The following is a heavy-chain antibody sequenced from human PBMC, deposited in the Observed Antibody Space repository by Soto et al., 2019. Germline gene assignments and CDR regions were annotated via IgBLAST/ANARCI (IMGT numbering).Heavy chain of an antibody. V-gene: IGHV4-61*01. Sequence: PSETLSLTCTVSGGSVISGSYYWSWIRQPPGKGLEWIGYIYYSGSTNYNPSLKSRVTISVDTSKNQFSLKLSSVTAADTAVYYCAREPRGEYYYDSSGPRTPGGMDVWGQGTTVTVSS. CDR1: GGSVISGSYY. CDR3: AREPRGEYYYDSSGPRTPGGMDV. D-gene: IGHD3-22*01. J-gene: IGHJ6*02. CDR2: IYYSGST.